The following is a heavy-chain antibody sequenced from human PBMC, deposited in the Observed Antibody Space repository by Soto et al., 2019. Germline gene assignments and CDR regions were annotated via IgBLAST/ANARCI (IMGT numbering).Heavy chain of an antibody. CDR2: AYYRSQWYY. J-gene: IGHJ6*02. D-gene: IGHD2-21*02. CDR1: GDSVSSNSAA. CDR3: TKQKGDSRTYNGMDV. V-gene: IGHV6-1*01. Sequence: QVQLQQSGPGLVKPSQTLSLTCAISGDSVSSNSAAWNWIRQSPSRGLEWLGRAYYRSQWYYDSGVSVRSQITVIPDTSKNQCPRQLNSVTPEDTAVYYCTKQKGDSRTYNGMDVWGQGTTVTVSS.